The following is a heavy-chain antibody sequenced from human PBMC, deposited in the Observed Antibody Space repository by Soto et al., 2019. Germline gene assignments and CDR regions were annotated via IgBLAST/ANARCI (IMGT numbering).Heavy chain of an antibody. Sequence: PGGSLRLSCAASGFTFTIYAMSWVRQAPGKGLEWVSAITGSGGSTYYADSVKGRFTISRDNSKNTLYLQMNSLRAEDTAVYYCAKERGAMLRGAAFYFDYWGQGPLVTVSS. J-gene: IGHJ4*02. CDR2: ITGSGGST. CDR3: AKERGAMLRGAAFYFDY. D-gene: IGHD3-10*01. V-gene: IGHV3-23*01. CDR1: GFTFTIYA.